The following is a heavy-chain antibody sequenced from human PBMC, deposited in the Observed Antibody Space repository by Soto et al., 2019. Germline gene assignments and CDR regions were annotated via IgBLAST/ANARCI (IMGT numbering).Heavy chain of an antibody. CDR2: IKQDGSEK. Sequence: PGVSLRLSCAASGFSFRSYWMSWVRQAPGKGLEWVANIKQDGSEKYYVDSVKGRFTISRDNAKNSVYLQMNSLSAEETAVYYGAGEKGGNSGYYPPFYYWGEATLVTVSS. V-gene: IGHV3-7*03. D-gene: IGHD3-22*01. CDR3: AGEKGGNSGYYPPFYY. CDR1: GFSFRSYW. J-gene: IGHJ4*02.